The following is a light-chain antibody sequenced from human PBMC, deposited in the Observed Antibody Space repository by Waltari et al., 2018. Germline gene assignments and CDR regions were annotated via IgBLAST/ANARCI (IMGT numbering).Light chain of an antibody. CDR3: MQGTHWPPYT. J-gene: IGKJ2*01. CDR2: KVS. V-gene: IGKV2-30*01. Sequence: DLVMTQSPLSLPVTLGQPASISCRSSQSLLYSDGNTYLSWFQQRPGQSPRRLIYKVSNRDSGVPDRFSGSGSGTDFTLKISAVEAEDVGVYYCMQGTHWPPYTFGQGTKVVI. CDR1: QSLLYSDGNTY.